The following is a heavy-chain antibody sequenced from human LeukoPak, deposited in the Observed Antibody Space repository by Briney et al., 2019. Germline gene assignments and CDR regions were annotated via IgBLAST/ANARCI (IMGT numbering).Heavy chain of an antibody. J-gene: IGHJ4*02. CDR1: GYAFSNYG. D-gene: IGHD6-6*01. CDR3: ARESVPAVAARRGLNY. CDR2: INTSNGKT. V-gene: IGHV1-18*01. Sequence: GASVKVSCKASGYAFSNYGISWVRQAPGQGLEWVGWINTSNGKTNHAQKFQGRITMTTDASTTTAYMELRSLRSDDTAVYYCARESVPAVAARRGLNYWGQGTLVAVSS.